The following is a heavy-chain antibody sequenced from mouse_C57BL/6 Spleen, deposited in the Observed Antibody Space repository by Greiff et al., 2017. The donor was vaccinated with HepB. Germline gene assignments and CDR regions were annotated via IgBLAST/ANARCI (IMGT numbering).Heavy chain of an antibody. V-gene: IGHV1-80*01. D-gene: IGHD2-2*01. CDR2: IYPGDGDT. J-gene: IGHJ4*01. CDR1: GYAFSSYW. Sequence: QVQLQQSGAELVKPGASVKISCKASGYAFSSYWMNWVKQRPGKGLEWIGQIYPGDGDTNYNGKFKGKATLTADKSSSTAYMQLSSLTSEDSAVYFCAREGSTMVTTRAMDYWGQGTSVTVSS. CDR3: AREGSTMVTTRAMDY.